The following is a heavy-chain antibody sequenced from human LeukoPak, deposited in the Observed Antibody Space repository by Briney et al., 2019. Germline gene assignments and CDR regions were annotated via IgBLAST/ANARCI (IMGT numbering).Heavy chain of an antibody. CDR2: IYYSGST. CDR1: GGSISSYY. Sequence: SETLSLTSTVSGGSISSYYWSWIRQPPGKVLEWIGYIYYSGSTNYNPSLKSRVTISVDTSKNQFSLKLSSVTAADTAVYYCARAPRDYGGNFVTWFDPWGQGTLVTVSS. CDR3: ARAPRDYGGNFVTWFDP. V-gene: IGHV4-59*01. D-gene: IGHD4-23*01. J-gene: IGHJ5*02.